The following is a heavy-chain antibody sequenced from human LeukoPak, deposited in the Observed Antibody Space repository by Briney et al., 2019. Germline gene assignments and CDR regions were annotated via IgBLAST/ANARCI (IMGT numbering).Heavy chain of an antibody. J-gene: IGHJ6*04. D-gene: IGHD1-14*01. CDR2: ISGSGGST. CDR1: GGTFSSYA. Sequence: GASVKVPCKASGGTFSSYAISWVRQAPGKGLEWVSAISGSGGSTYYADSVKGRFAISRDNSKNTLYLQMNSLRAEDTAVYYCAKDWYWEPGAGQSYYYYGMDVWGKGTTVTVSS. V-gene: IGHV3-23*01. CDR3: AKDWYWEPGAGQSYYYYGMDV.